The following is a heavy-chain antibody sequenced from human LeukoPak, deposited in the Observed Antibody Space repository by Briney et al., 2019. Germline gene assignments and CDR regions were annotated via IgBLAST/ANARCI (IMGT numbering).Heavy chain of an antibody. CDR1: GFTFSNYC. V-gene: IGHV3-74*01. D-gene: IGHD4-17*01. J-gene: IGHJ4*02. CDR2: INSDGSST. CDR3: AKGGATVIDY. Sequence: GGSLRLSCAASGFTFSNYCMHWVRQAPGKGLVWVSRINSDGSSTTSADSVKGRFTISKDNAKNTLYLQMNSLRAEDTAVYYCAKGGATVIDYWGQGTLVTVSS.